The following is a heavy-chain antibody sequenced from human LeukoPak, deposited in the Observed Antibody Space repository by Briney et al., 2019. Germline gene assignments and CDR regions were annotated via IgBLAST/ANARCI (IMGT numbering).Heavy chain of an antibody. CDR3: SRETYYYDSSGYYRLAGWFDP. CDR1: GYTFTGYY. D-gene: IGHD3-22*01. V-gene: IGHV1-2*02. Sequence: ASVKVSCKASGYTFTGYYMHWVRQAPGQGLEWMGWINPNSGGTNYAKKFQGRVTMTRDRAISTAYMEVSRLRSDDTAVYYCSRETYYYDSSGYYRLAGWFDPWGQGTLVTVSS. J-gene: IGHJ5*02. CDR2: INPNSGGT.